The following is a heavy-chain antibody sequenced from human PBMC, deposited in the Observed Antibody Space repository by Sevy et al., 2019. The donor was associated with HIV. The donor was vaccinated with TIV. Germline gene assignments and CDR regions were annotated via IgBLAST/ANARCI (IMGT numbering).Heavy chain of an antibody. CDR3: ARVAGGENYDYGIDV. V-gene: IGHV4-39*01. CDR2: VYYVGNS. J-gene: IGHJ6*02. Sequence: SETLSLTCTVSGGSITSSGHYWGWIRQSPGKGLEWIGAVYYVGNSYANPSLTSRVTISADTSKNLFSLSLTSLTAADTAIYYRARVAGGENYDYGIDVWGLGTSVTVS. CDR1: GGSITSSGHY. D-gene: IGHD2-21*01.